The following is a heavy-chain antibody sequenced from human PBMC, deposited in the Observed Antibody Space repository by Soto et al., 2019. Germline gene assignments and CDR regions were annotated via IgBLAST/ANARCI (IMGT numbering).Heavy chain of an antibody. CDR1: GFTFSSYS. CDR2: ISSSSSYI. D-gene: IGHD1-26*01. CDR3: ARDRAPLGVDGSEIDY. J-gene: IGHJ4*02. Sequence: EVQLVESGGGLVKPGGSLRLSCAASGFTFSSYSMNWVRQAPGKGLEWVSSISSSSSYIYYADSVKGRFTISRDNAKNSLYRQMNSLGAEDTAVYYCARDRAPLGVDGSEIDYWGQGTLVTVSS. V-gene: IGHV3-21*01.